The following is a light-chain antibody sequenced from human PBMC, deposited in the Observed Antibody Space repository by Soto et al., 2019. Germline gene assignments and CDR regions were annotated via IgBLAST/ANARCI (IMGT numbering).Light chain of an antibody. Sequence: DIQMTQSPSSLSASVGDGVTITCRASQDISNYLAWYQQKPGKAPKLLIYAASTFQSGVPSRFSGSGSGTDFTLTISSLQPEDVATYYCQKYNSAPRTFGQGTRVEIK. CDR2: AAS. V-gene: IGKV1-27*01. CDR3: QKYNSAPRT. CDR1: QDISNY. J-gene: IGKJ1*01.